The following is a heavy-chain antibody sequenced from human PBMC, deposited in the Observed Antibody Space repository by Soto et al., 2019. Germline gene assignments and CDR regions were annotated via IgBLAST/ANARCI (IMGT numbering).Heavy chain of an antibody. CDR1: GYTFSSYA. J-gene: IGHJ4*02. V-gene: IGHV1-3*01. Sequence: ASVKVSCKASGYTFSSYAMHWVRQAPGQRLEWMGWINAGYGNTKSSQKFQDRVTISRDTSASTAYMELTSLRSEDTAVYYCARDGRARYSSSWHEYYFDYWGQGTLVTVSS. CDR3: ARDGRARYSSSWHEYYFDY. D-gene: IGHD6-13*01. CDR2: INAGYGNT.